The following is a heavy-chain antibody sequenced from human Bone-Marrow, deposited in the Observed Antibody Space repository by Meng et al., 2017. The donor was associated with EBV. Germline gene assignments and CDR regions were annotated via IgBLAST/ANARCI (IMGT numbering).Heavy chain of an antibody. D-gene: IGHD2-2*01. CDR3: ARRTHYCSSTSCYIDY. CDR1: GVTFSSYS. J-gene: IGHJ4*02. Sequence: RRVGCGGGVVKPGGCLRLSCAASGVTFSSYSMNWVRPAPGKGLEWVSSISSSSSYIYYADSVQGRFTISRDNAKNSLYLQMNSLRAEDTAVYYCARRTHYCSSTSCYIDYWGQGTLVTVSS. V-gene: IGHV3-21*01. CDR2: ISSSSSYI.